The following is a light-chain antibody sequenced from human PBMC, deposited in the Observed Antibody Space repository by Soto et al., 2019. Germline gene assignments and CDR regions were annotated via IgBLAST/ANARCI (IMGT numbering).Light chain of an antibody. J-gene: IGLJ3*02. V-gene: IGLV2-14*01. CDR1: SSDVGGDNY. CDR2: EVN. Sequence: QSVLPQPASVSGSPGQAITISFTGTSSDVGGDNYVSWYQQHPRKAPKLMIYEVNNRPSGVSNRFSGSKSGNTASLTISGLQAEDEADYYCTSYTRSNTPVFGGRTKLTVI. CDR3: TSYTRSNTPV.